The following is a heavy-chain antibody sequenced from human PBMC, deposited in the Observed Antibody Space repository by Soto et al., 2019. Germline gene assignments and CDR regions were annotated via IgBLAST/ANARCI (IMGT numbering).Heavy chain of an antibody. CDR1: GFTFSSYA. CDR2: ISGSGGST. J-gene: IGHJ3*01. Sequence: GGSLRLSCAASGFTFSSYAMSWVRQAPGKGLEWVSVISGSGGSTNYADSVKGRFTISRDNAKNSLYLQMNSLRAEDTAVYYCARDQLYYNDISGRPLNAFDVWGQGTMVTVSS. D-gene: IGHD3-22*01. CDR3: ARDQLYYNDISGRPLNAFDV. V-gene: IGHV3-23*01.